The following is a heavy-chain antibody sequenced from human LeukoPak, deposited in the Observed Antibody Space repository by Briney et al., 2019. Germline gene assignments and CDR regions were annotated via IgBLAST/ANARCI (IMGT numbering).Heavy chain of an antibody. Sequence: SETLSLTCTVSGASISSYSWSWIRQPPGRGLEWVGFIYHTGSTNYNPSLQSRVTISVDTSKNQFSLKLSSVTAADTAVYFCARDADYYGSGSSGYFDIWGQGTMVTVSS. CDR3: ARDADYYGSGSSGYFDI. J-gene: IGHJ3*02. D-gene: IGHD3-10*01. CDR2: IYHTGST. V-gene: IGHV4-59*12. CDR1: GASISSYS.